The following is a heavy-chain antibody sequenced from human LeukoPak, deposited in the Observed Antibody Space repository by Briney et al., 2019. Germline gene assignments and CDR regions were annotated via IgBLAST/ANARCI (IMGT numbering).Heavy chain of an antibody. CDR3: AQRQGPMSGTYDYFDP. J-gene: IGHJ5*02. CDR1: GGSISGYY. V-gene: IGHV4-4*09. CDR2: IHSNGYT. D-gene: IGHD1-26*01. Sequence: SETLSLTCTVPGGSISGYYWTWIRQPPGQGLEWIAYIHSNGYTNYNPSLRSRVTISVDPSKNQFSLTVTPVTAADTAIYYCAQRQGPMSGTYDYFDPWGQGALVTVSS.